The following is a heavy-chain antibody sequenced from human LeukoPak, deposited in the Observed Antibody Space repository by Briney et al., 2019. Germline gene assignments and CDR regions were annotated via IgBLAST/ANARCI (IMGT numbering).Heavy chain of an antibody. CDR3: ARVKAVAGTRGAFDI. D-gene: IGHD6-19*01. CDR2: INPNSGGT. CDR1: GDTFTGYY. Sequence: ASVKVSCKASGDTFTGYYMHWVRQAPGQGLEWMGRINPNSGGTNYAQKFQGRVTMTRDTSISTAYMELSRLRSDDTAVYYCARVKAVAGTRGAFDIWGQGTMVTVSS. J-gene: IGHJ3*02. V-gene: IGHV1-2*06.